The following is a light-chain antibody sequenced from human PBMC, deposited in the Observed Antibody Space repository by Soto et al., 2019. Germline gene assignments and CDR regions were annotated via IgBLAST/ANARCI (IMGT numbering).Light chain of an antibody. V-gene: IGKV2-28*01. CDR3: MQALPTGYT. CDR2: LGS. CDR1: QSLLDSDGYNY. Sequence: DIVMTQSPISLPVTPGEPASISCRSSQSLLDSDGYNYLDWYLQKPGQSPQILIYLGSNRATGVPDRFSGSGSGKDFTLKISRVEAEDVGVYYCMQALPTGYTFGQGTKLEIK. J-gene: IGKJ2*01.